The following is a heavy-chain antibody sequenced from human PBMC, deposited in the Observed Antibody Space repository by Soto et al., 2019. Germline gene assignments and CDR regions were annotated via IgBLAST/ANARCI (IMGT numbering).Heavy chain of an antibody. Sequence: EVQLVESGGGLVQPGGSMRLSCSVSGFTLNDHYIDWVRQAPGKGLEWVGRSRNQANGYSTIYAASVKGRFTTSRDDSKNLVYLQMESLRTEDTAVYYCVRDTYFSDSSSYTRCFDFWGQGALVTVSS. CDR1: GFTLNDHY. CDR3: VRDTYFSDSSSYTRCFDF. V-gene: IGHV3-72*01. CDR2: SRNQANGYST. D-gene: IGHD3-22*01. J-gene: IGHJ4*02.